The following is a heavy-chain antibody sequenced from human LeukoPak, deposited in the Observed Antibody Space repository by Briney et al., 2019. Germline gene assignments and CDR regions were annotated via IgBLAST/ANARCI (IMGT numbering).Heavy chain of an antibody. CDR3: ARAGSGYYSDLDY. CDR2: INAGNGNT. Sequence: GASVKVSCRASGYTFTSYAMHWVRQAPGQRLEWMGWINAGNGNTKYSQEFQGRVTITRDTSASTAYMELSSLRSEDMAVYYCARAGSGYYSDLDYWGQGTLVTVSS. D-gene: IGHD3-3*01. V-gene: IGHV1-3*03. J-gene: IGHJ4*02. CDR1: GYTFTSYA.